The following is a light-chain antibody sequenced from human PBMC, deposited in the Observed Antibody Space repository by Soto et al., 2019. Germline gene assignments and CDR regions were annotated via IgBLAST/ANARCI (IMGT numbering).Light chain of an antibody. V-gene: IGKV1D-12*01. J-gene: IGKJ1*01. CDR3: QQANSFPRT. CDR1: QAISTW. CDR2: SAS. Sequence: DIQMTQSPSSVAASVGDRVTITCRASQAISTWLAWYQQNPGKAPKLLIYSASNLQSGVPARFSGSGSGTDFTLTISSLQPEDFATYYCQQANSFPRTCGQGTKAEIK.